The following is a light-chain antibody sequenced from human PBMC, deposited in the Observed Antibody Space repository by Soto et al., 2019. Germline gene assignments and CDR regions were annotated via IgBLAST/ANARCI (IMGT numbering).Light chain of an antibody. J-gene: IGKJ4*01. CDR3: QQFASSPLT. CDR1: QSVGRNY. Sequence: EIVLTQSPGTLSLSPGERATLSCGASQSVGRNYVAWYQQKPGQAPRLLIHTASTRVAGIPDRFSGSGSGTDFTLTISRLEPEDSAVYYCQQFASSPLTFGGGTKVDIK. CDR2: TAS. V-gene: IGKV3-20*01.